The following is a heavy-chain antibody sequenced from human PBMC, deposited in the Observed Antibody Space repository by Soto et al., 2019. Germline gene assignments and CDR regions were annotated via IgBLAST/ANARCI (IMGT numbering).Heavy chain of an antibody. CDR1: GGTFSSYA. V-gene: IGHV1-69*06. CDR3: ARGKELSGATTQYYFDY. CDR2: IIPIFGTA. D-gene: IGHD1-26*01. J-gene: IGHJ4*02. Sequence: QVQLVQSGAEVKKPGSSVKVSCKASGGTFSSYAISWVRQAPGQGREWMGGIIPIFGTANYAQKFQGRVTIHADKSTSTAYMELSSVRSEDTAVYYWARGKELSGATTQYYFDYWGQGTLVTVST.